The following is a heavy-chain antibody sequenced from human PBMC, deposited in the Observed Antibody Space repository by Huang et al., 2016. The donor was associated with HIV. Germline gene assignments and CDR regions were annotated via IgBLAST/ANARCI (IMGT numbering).Heavy chain of an antibody. CDR2: INTYNGNT. J-gene: IGHJ6*02. CDR3: ARDRVPAVRYYYGMDV. CDR1: DYTFTKYG. V-gene: IGHV1-18*04. Sequence: QVHLVQSGVDVKKPGASVKVSCKASDYTFTKYGVSWVRQAPGQGLEWMGRINTYNGNTNYEQKFQGRVTMTTDKSTNTAYMELGSLRYDDTAVYYCARDRVPAVRYYYGMDVWGQGTTVTVTS. D-gene: IGHD3-16*02.